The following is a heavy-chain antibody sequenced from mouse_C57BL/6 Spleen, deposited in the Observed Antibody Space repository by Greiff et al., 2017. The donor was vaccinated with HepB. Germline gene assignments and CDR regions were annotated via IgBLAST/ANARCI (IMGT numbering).Heavy chain of an antibody. CDR1: GYTFTSYW. D-gene: IGHD2-4*01. J-gene: IGHJ2*01. CDR3: AREEAYDYGDY. Sequence: VQLQQSGAELVKPGASVKLSCKASGYTFTSYWMHWVKQRPGQGLEWIGMIHPNSGSTNYNEKFKSKATLTVDKSSSTAYMKLSSLTSEDSAVYYCAREEAYDYGDYWGKGTTLTVSS. V-gene: IGHV1-64*01. CDR2: IHPNSGST.